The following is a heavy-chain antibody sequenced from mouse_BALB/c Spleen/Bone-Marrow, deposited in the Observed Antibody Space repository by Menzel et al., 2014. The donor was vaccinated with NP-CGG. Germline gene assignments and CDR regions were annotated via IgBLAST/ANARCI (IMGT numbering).Heavy chain of an antibody. CDR2: IRNKAKGSTT. Sequence: VQLKESGGGSEQPGGSLRLSCATSGFTLTDYYMSWVRQPPGKAPEWLGFIRNKAKGSTTDYSASVKGRFTISRDNSQSILYLQMNTLRPEDSATYYCARDIEGNYSYWSLDNWGAGTTVTVSS. D-gene: IGHD2-1*01. J-gene: IGHJ1*01. CDR1: GFTLTDYY. V-gene: IGHV7-3*02. CDR3: ARDIEGNYSYWSLDN.